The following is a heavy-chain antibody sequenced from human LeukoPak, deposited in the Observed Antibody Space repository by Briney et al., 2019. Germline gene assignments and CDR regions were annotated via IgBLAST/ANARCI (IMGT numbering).Heavy chain of an antibody. D-gene: IGHD5-12*01. CDR1: GFTFDDYV. Sequence: PGRSLRLSCAASGFTFDDYVMHWVRQAPGKGLEWVSGISWNSGTIGYADSVKGRFTISRDNAKNSLYLHMSSLRAEDTALYYCARGRYEWRRPPGYWGQGTLVTVSS. CDR2: ISWNSGTI. CDR3: ARGRYEWRRPPGY. V-gene: IGHV3-9*01. J-gene: IGHJ4*02.